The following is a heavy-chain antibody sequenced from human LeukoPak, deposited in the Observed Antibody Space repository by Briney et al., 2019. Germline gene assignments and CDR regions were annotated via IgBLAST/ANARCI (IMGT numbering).Heavy chain of an antibody. V-gene: IGHV1-69*06. J-gene: IGHJ6*03. CDR2: IIPIFGTA. CDR3: AREYYYDSSGYYLTSSYMDV. D-gene: IGHD3-22*01. CDR1: GGTFSSYA. Sequence: SVKVSCKASGGTFSSYAISWVRQAPGQGLEWMGGIIPIFGTANYAQKFQGRVTITADKSTSTAYMELSSLRSEDTAVYYCAREYYYDSSGYYLTSSYMDVWGKGTTVTVSS.